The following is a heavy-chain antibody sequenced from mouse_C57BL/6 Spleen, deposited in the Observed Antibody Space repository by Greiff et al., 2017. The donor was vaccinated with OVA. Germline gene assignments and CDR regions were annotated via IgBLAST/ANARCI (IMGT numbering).Heavy chain of an antibody. J-gene: IGHJ4*01. D-gene: IGHD1-1*02. CDR3: ARNSFTMAPYYYAMDY. V-gene: IGHV2-9-1*01. Sequence: VMLVESGPGLVAPSQSLSITCTVSGFSLTSYAISWVRQPPGKGLEWLGVIWTGGGTNYNSALKSRLSISKDNSKSQVFLKMNSLQTDDTARYYSARNSFTMAPYYYAMDYWGQGTSVTVSS. CDR1: GFSLTSYA. CDR2: IWTGGGT.